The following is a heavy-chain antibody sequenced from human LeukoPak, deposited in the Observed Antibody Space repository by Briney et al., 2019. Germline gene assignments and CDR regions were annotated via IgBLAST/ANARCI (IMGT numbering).Heavy chain of an antibody. Sequence: GSLRLSCAASGFTFSSYAMSWVRRAPGKGLEWVSAISGGGSNTYYADSVQGRFTISRDNSKNTLYLQMNSLRAEDTAVYYCAKGAIIVAQTYDYWGQGTLVTVSS. D-gene: IGHD3-22*01. V-gene: IGHV3-23*01. J-gene: IGHJ4*02. CDR2: ISGGGSNT. CDR3: AKGAIIVAQTYDY. CDR1: GFTFSSYA.